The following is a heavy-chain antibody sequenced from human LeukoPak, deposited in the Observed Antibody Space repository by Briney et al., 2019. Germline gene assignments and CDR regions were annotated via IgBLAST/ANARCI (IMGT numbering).Heavy chain of an antibody. D-gene: IGHD3-3*01. CDR1: GFTFSSYS. J-gene: IGHJ6*02. CDR2: ISSSSSTI. CDR3: ARTYYDFWSGPDLYYYYGMDV. V-gene: IGHV3-48*02. Sequence: GGSLRLSCAASGFTFSSYSMNWVRQAPGKGLEWVSYISSSSSTIYYADSVKGRFTISRDNAKNSLYLQMNSLRDEDTAVYYCARTYYDFWSGPDLYYYYGMDVWGQGTTVTVSS.